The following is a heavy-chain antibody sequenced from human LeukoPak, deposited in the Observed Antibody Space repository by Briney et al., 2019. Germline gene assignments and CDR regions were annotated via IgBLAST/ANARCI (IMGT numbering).Heavy chain of an antibody. CDR1: GGSISSYY. D-gene: IGHD3-10*01. J-gene: IGHJ3*02. Sequence: SETLSLTCTVSGGSISSYYWSWIRQPAGKGLEWIGRIYTSGSTNYNPSLKSRVTMSLDTSRNQFSLKLNSVTAADTAVYYCAKSNGYGLVDIWGQGTMVTVSS. V-gene: IGHV4-4*07. CDR3: AKSNGYGLVDI. CDR2: IYTSGST.